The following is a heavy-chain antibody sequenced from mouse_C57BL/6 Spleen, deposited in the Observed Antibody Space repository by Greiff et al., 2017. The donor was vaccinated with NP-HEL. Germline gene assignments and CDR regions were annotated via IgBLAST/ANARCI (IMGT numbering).Heavy chain of an antibody. V-gene: IGHV1-52*01. J-gene: IGHJ4*01. CDR3: AKGGGYYAMDY. CDR2: IDPSDSET. Sequence: QVQLKESGAELVRPGSSVKLSCKASGYTFTSYWMHWVKQRPIQGLEWIGNIDPSDSETHYNQKFKDKATLTVDKSSSTAYMQLSSLTSEDSAVYYCAKGGGYYAMDYWGQGTSVTVSS. CDR1: GYTFTSYW.